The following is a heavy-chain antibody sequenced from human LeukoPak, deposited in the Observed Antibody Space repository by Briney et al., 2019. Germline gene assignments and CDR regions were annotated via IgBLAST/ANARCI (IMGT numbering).Heavy chain of an antibody. CDR2: ISSSSSYI. CDR1: GFTFSSYS. Sequence: GGSLRLSCAASGFTFSSYSMNWVRQAPGKGLEWVSSISSSSSYIYYADSVKGRFTISRDNAKNSLYLQMNSLRAEDTAVYYCARDGGYCSSTSCHMGGMDVWGQGTTVTVSS. J-gene: IGHJ6*02. CDR3: ARDGGYCSSTSCHMGGMDV. D-gene: IGHD2-2*02. V-gene: IGHV3-21*01.